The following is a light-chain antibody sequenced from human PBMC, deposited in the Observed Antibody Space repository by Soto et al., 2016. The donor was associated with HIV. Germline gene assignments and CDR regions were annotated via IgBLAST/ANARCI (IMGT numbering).Light chain of an antibody. CDR3: QQFNNYPRT. CDR1: QGIGSY. Sequence: DIQLTQSPSLLSASVGDRVTITCRASQGIGSYLAWYQQKPGKAPKLLIAAASTLQSGVPSRFSGSRSETEYTLTISSLQPEDFATYFRQQFNNYPRTFGQGTKVEIK. J-gene: IGKJ1*01. V-gene: IGKV1-9*01. CDR2: AAS.